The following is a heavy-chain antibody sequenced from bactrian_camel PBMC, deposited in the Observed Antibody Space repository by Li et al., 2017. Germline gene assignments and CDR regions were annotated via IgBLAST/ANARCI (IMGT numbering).Heavy chain of an antibody. D-gene: IGHD2*01. CDR1: LFTFPY. V-gene: IGHV3S10*01. J-gene: IGHJ4*01. CDR2: IDSGGST. CDR3: AADQVPARVLSGAATY. Sequence: VQLVESGGGLVQPGGSLRLSCAASLFTFPYMTWVRQGPGKGLEWIASIDSGGSTYYADSVRGRFTISQDKAKNTVYLQMNDLKPEDTAMYYCAADQVPARVLSGAATYRGQGTQVT.